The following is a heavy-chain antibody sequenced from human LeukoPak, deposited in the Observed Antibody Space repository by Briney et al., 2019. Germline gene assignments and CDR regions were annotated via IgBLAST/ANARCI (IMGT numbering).Heavy chain of an antibody. J-gene: IGHJ4*02. Sequence: PGGSLRLSCAASGFTFSSYGIHWVRQAPGKGLEWVAFIRYDGSNKYYADSVKGRFTISRDNAKNSLYLQMNSLRAEDTALYYCAKDQWPNCSGGSCSPYYFDYWGQGTLVTVSS. V-gene: IGHV3-30*02. D-gene: IGHD2-15*01. CDR3: AKDQWPNCSGGSCSPYYFDY. CDR1: GFTFSSYG. CDR2: IRYDGSNK.